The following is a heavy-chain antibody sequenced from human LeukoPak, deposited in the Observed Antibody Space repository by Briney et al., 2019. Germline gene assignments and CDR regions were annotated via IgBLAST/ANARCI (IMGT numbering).Heavy chain of an antibody. CDR3: ARGHGILATGGLIDY. J-gene: IGHJ4*02. V-gene: IGHV1-2*02. CDR1: GGTFSSYA. CDR2: INPNSGGT. D-gene: IGHD2-15*01. Sequence: ASVKVSCKASGGTFSSYAISWVRQAPGQGLEWMGWINPNSGGTNYAQKFQGRVTMTRDTSISTAYMELSRLRSDGTAVYYCARGHGILATGGLIDYWGQGTLVTVSS.